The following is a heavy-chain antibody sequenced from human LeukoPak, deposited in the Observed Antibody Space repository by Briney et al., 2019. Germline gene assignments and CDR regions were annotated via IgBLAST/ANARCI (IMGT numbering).Heavy chain of an antibody. D-gene: IGHD4-17*01. J-gene: IGHJ1*01. Sequence: GASVKVSSKASGGTFSSYAISWVRQAPGQGLEWMGGIIPIFGTANYAQKFQGRVTITADESTSTAYMELSSLRSEDTAVYYCARVGGYGDYPGCFQHWGQGTLVTVSS. V-gene: IGHV1-69*13. CDR2: IIPIFGTA. CDR1: GGTFSSYA. CDR3: ARVGGYGDYPGCFQH.